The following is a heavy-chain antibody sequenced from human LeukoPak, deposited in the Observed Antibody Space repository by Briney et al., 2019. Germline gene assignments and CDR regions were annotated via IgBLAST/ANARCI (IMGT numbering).Heavy chain of an antibody. CDR3: ARDFIHYYDSSGFKDLGAFDI. CDR2: INPSGGST. D-gene: IGHD3-22*01. V-gene: IGHV1-46*01. J-gene: IGHJ3*02. CDR1: GYTFTSYY. Sequence: APVKVSCKASGYTFTSYYMHWVRQAPVQGLEWMGIINPSGGSTSYAQKFQGRVTMTRDMSTSTVYMELSSLRSEDTAVYYCARDFIHYYDSSGFKDLGAFDIWGQGTMVTVSS.